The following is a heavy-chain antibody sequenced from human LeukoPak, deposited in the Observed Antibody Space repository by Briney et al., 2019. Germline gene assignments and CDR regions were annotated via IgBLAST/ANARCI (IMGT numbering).Heavy chain of an antibody. V-gene: IGHV5-51*01. J-gene: IGHJ3*02. Sequence: GESLKISCKGSGYSFTSHSSAWVRQVPGKGLEWMGIIYPADSDTRYSPSFQGQVTISADKSITTAYLQWSSLKASDTAMYYCARPRSVGSPYDGFDIWGQGTMVSVSS. D-gene: IGHD1-26*01. CDR3: ARPRSVGSPYDGFDI. CDR2: IYPADSDT. CDR1: GYSFTSHS.